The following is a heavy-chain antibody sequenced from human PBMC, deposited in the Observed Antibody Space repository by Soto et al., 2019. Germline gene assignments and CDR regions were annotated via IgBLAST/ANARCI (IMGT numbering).Heavy chain of an antibody. CDR3: ARVYSSGWYLGYYFAY. CDR2: ISGSDDST. D-gene: IGHD6-19*01. CDR1: GFTFRNYA. V-gene: IGHV3-23*01. J-gene: IGHJ4*02. Sequence: EVQLLESGGNSVQPGGSLRLSCAASGFTFRNYAMTWVRQAPGRGLEWVSLISGSDDSTFYADSLKGRFTISRDNSKSTLYLQVNSLRAEDSAIYYCARVYSSGWYLGYYFAYWGQGTLVTVSS.